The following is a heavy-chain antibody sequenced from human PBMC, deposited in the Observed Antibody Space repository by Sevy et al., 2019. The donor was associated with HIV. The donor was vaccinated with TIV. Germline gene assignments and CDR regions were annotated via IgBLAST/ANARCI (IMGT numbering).Heavy chain of an antibody. D-gene: IGHD2-15*01. CDR2: INVGNGNT. CDR3: ARDQTAARKGLDY. V-gene: IGHV1-3*01. CDR1: GYTFTNYA. Sequence: ASVKVSCKASGYTFTNYALHWVRQAPGQSLEWMGWINVGNGNTRYSHKFQDRFTITRGTSASTAYMELNSLTSEDTAVYYCARDQTAARKGLDYWGQGTLVTVSS. J-gene: IGHJ4*02.